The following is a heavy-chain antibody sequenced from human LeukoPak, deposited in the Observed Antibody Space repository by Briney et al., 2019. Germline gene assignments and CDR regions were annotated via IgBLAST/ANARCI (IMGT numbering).Heavy chain of an antibody. CDR2: INHSGST. J-gene: IGHJ4*02. CDR3: ARGSLVVPAAMFL. CDR1: GVSFSGYY. V-gene: IGHV4-34*01. D-gene: IGHD2-2*01. Sequence: SETLSLTCAVYGVSFSGYYWSWIRQPPGKGLEWIGEINHSGSTNYNPSLNSRVTISVDTSKNQFSLKLSSVTAADTAVYYCARGSLVVPAAMFLWGQGTLVTVSS.